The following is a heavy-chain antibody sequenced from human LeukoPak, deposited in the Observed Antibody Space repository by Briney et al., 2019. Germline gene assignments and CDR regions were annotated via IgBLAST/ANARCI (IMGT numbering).Heavy chain of an antibody. J-gene: IGHJ4*02. V-gene: IGHV3-23*01. CDR2: IGGGGTL. CDR1: GFTVSSYA. Sequence: PGGSLRLSCAASGFTVSSYAMGWVRQAPGKGLEWVSAIGGGGTLYYADSVKGRFSISRDISKNTLLLQMNSLRAEDTAVYYCARRRDDWGGDFANWGQGTLVTVSS. D-gene: IGHD3-16*01. CDR3: ARRRDDWGGDFAN.